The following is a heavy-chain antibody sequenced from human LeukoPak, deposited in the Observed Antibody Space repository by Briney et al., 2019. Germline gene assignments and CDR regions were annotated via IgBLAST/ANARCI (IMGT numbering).Heavy chain of an antibody. V-gene: IGHV3-74*01. Sequence: GGSLRLSCAASGFTFSSYWMHWVRQAPGKGLVWVSRIKSDGSITNYADSVKGRFTISRDNAKNTLYLQMNSLTVEDTAVYYCGGYCSSTSRPNWGQGTLVAVSS. CDR3: GGYCSSTSRPN. J-gene: IGHJ4*02. CDR1: GFTFSSYW. CDR2: IKSDGSIT. D-gene: IGHD2-2*01.